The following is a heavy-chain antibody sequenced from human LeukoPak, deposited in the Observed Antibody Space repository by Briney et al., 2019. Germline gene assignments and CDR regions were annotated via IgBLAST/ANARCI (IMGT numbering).Heavy chain of an antibody. CDR1: GFTFSSYA. CDR2: ISSNGGST. J-gene: IGHJ4*02. V-gene: IGHV3-64D*06. D-gene: IGHD2-21*02. CDR3: GRVNCGGNCYSPPLPDY. Sequence: GGSLRLSCSASGFTFSSYAMHWVRQAPGKGLEYVSAISSNGGSTNYADSVKGRFTISRDNSKNTLYLQMSSLRAEDTAVYYSGRVNCGGNCYSPPLPDYWGQGTLVTVSA.